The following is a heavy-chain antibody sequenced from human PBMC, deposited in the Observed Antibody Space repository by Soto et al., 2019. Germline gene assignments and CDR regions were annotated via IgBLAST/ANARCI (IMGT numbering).Heavy chain of an antibody. CDR1: GYTFTDYW. CDR2: IDPGDSYT. V-gene: IGHV5-10-1*01. CDR3: ARHLAARPLYYGMDV. D-gene: IGHD6-6*01. Sequence: PGESLKISCKGSGYTFTDYWITWVRQMPGKGLEWMGRIDPGDSYTYYSPSFQGQVTISADKSISTAYLQWSSLKASDTAMYYCARHLAARPLYYGMDVWGQGTTVTVSS. J-gene: IGHJ6*02.